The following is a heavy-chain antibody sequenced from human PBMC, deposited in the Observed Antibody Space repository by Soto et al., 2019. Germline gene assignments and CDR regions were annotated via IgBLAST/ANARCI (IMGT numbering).Heavy chain of an antibody. Sequence: GGSLRLSCAASGFTFSSYDMHWVRQATGKGLEWVSAIGTAGDTYYPGSVKGRFTISRENAKNSLYLLMNSLRAEDTAVYYCTRDRGGQRAPYYFDYWGHGTLLTVTS. D-gene: IGHD3-10*01. CDR1: GFTFSSYD. V-gene: IGHV3-13*01. J-gene: IGHJ4*01. CDR3: TRDRGGQRAPYYFDY. CDR2: IGTAGDT.